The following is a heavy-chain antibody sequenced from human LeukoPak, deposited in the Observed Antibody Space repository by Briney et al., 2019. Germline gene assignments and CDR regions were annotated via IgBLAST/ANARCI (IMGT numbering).Heavy chain of an antibody. Sequence: SVKVSSKASGGTFSSYAISWVRQAPGQGLEWMGRIIPIFGIANYAQKFQGRVTITADKSTTTAYMELSSLRSEDTAVYYCARDPNYYYDSSGYYKNWFDPWGQGTLVTVSS. CDR3: ARDPNYYYDSSGYYKNWFDP. J-gene: IGHJ5*02. CDR2: IIPIFGIA. D-gene: IGHD3-22*01. CDR1: GGTFSSYA. V-gene: IGHV1-69*04.